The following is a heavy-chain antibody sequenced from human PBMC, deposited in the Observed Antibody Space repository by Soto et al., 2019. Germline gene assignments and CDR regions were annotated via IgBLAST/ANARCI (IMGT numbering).Heavy chain of an antibody. Sequence: QVQLVQSGAEVKKPGSSVKVSCKASGGTFSTYTITWVRQAPGQGLEWMGRIIPIIGIINYAQKFQGRVTMSADQSXCXSYMELTGLRSDDTAVYYCAGDPDSHYNDSHASSYPWGQGTLVTVSS. V-gene: IGHV1-69*08. CDR2: IIPIIGII. J-gene: IGHJ5*02. D-gene: IGHD4-4*01. CDR3: AGDPDSHYNDSHASSYP. CDR1: GGTFSTYT.